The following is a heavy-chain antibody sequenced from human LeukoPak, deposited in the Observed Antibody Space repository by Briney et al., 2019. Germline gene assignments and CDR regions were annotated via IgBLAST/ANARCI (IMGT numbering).Heavy chain of an antibody. Sequence: PSETLSLTCAVYGGSFSGYYWSWIRQPPGKGLEWIGEINHSGSTNYNPSLKSRVTISVDTSKNQFSLKLSSVTAADTAVYYCARREVGYYFDYWGQGTLVTVSS. V-gene: IGHV4-34*01. CDR1: GGSFSGYY. D-gene: IGHD3-16*01. CDR2: INHSGST. J-gene: IGHJ4*02. CDR3: ARREVGYYFDY.